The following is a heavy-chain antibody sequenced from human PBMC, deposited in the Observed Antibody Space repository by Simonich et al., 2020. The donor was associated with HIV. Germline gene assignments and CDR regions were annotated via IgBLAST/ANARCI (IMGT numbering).Heavy chain of an antibody. CDR3: ARRHPTTVTTPYFDY. V-gene: IGHV4-34*01. CDR1: GGSFSGNY. CDR2: INHSGST. J-gene: IGHJ4*02. D-gene: IGHD4-17*01. Sequence: QVQLQQWGAGLLKPSETLSLTCAVYGGSFSGNYCGWIRQPPGKWLEWIGEINHSGSTNYNPSLKSRVTISVDTSKNQFSLKLSSVTAADTAVYYCARRHPTTVTTPYFDYWGQGTLVTVSS.